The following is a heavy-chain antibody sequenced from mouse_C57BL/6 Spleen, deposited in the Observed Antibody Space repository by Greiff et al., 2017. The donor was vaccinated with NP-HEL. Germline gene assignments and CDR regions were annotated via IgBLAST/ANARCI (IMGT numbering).Heavy chain of an antibody. D-gene: IGHD1-1*01. CDR2: INPSTGGT. Sequence: EVQLQQSGPELVKPGASVKISCKASGYSFTGYYMNWVKQSPEKSLEWIGEINPSTGGTTYNQKFKAKATLTVDKSSSTAYMQLKSLTSEDSAVYYCARGFHYYGSSYYDYWGQGTTLTVSS. V-gene: IGHV1-42*01. J-gene: IGHJ2*01. CDR1: GYSFTGYY. CDR3: ARGFHYYGSSYYDY.